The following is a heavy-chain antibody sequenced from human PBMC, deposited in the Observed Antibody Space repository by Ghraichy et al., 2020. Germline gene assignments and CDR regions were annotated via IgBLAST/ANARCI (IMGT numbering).Heavy chain of an antibody. J-gene: IGHJ4*02. CDR1: GGSFSGYY. V-gene: IGHV4-34*01. Sequence: SQTLSLTCAVYGGSFSGYYWSWIRQPPGKGLEWIGEINHSGSTNYNPSLKSRVTISVDTSKNQFSLKLSSVTAADTAVYYCARGGGLRYFDWFPHTFDYWGQGTLVTVSS. CDR2: INHSGST. D-gene: IGHD3-9*01. CDR3: ARGGGLRYFDWFPHTFDY.